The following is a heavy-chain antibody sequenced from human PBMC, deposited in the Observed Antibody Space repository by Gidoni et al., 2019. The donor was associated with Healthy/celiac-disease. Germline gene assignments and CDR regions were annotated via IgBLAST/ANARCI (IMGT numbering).Heavy chain of an antibody. CDR3: ARDKDYDFWSGYLDNYGMDV. CDR1: GFHFSSYG. Sequence: QVQLVESGGGVVQPGRSLRLSCSASGFHFSSYGMHWVRQAPGKGLEWVAVIWYDGSNKYYADSVKGRFTISRDNSKNTLYLQMNSLRAEDTAVYYCARDKDYDFWSGYLDNYGMDVWGQGTTVTVSS. D-gene: IGHD3-3*01. CDR2: IWYDGSNK. J-gene: IGHJ6*02. V-gene: IGHV3-33*01.